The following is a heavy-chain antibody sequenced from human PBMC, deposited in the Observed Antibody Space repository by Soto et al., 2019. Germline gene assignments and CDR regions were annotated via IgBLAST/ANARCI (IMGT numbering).Heavy chain of an antibody. Sequence: QVQLQESGPGLVKPSQTMSLTCTFSGGSISSGGYYWSWVLQHPGKGLEWIGYIYYSGSTYYNPALTGGVTISVDAHKNQFCPKVSYVAAADTAVYYGAGDGGGQHDFAKEGWFAPWGHGTMVTVSS. CDR1: GGSISSGGYY. J-gene: IGHJ5*02. V-gene: IGHV4-31*03. CDR2: IYYSGST. CDR3: AGDGGGQHDFAKEGWFAP. D-gene: IGHD2-21*02.